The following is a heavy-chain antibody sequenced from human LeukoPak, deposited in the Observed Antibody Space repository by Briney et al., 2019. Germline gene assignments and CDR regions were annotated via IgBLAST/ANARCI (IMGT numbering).Heavy chain of an antibody. J-gene: IGHJ4*02. CDR3: ATPFDYGNFY. V-gene: IGHV1-2*06. D-gene: IGHD4-17*01. Sequence: ASVKVSCKASGYTFTDFYIHWVRQAPGEGLEWMGRINPNSGGTNYAQKFQGRVSVTRDTSITTAYMELSRLTSDDTASCYCATPFDYGNFYWGQGTLVTVSS. CDR2: INPNSGGT. CDR1: GYTFTDFY.